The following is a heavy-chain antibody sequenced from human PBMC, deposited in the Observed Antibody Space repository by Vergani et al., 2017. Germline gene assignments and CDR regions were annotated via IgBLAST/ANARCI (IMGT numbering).Heavy chain of an antibody. CDR3: ARGQDIVVVPAARVDWFDP. Sequence: QVQLVQSGAEVKKPGASVKVSCKASGYSFTNYAMHWVRQAPGQRLEWMGWINTGNGNTKYSQKFQGRVTITADESTSTAYMELSSLRSEDTAVYYCARGQDIVVVPAARVDWFDPWGQGTLVTVSS. J-gene: IGHJ5*02. D-gene: IGHD2-2*01. V-gene: IGHV1-3*04. CDR1: GYSFTNYA. CDR2: INTGNGNT.